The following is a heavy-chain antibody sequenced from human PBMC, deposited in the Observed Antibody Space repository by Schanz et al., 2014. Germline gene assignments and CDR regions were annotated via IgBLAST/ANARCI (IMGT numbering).Heavy chain of an antibody. J-gene: IGHJ4*02. D-gene: IGHD6-13*01. CDR3: ASSGAGYSSSWDFDY. V-gene: IGHV1-69*09. CDR1: GYTFTSYS. Sequence: QVQLVQSGAEVKKPGASVKVSCKASGYTFTSYSMHWVRQAPGQGLEWMGRIIPILGIANYAQKFQGRVTITADKSTFTAYMDVSSLRSEDTAVYYCASSGAGYSSSWDFDYCGQGTLVAVSS. CDR2: IIPILGIA.